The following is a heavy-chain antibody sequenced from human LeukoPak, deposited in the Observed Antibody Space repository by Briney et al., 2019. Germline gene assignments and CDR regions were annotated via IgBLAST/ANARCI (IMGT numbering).Heavy chain of an antibody. CDR1: GFTFSSYA. D-gene: IGHD3-16*01. Sequence: SGGSLRLSCAASGFTFSSYAMSWVRQAPGKGLEWVSAISGSGGSTYYADSVKGRFTISRDNSKNTLYLQMNSLRAEDTAVYYCARGLDPEDWFDPWGQGTLVTVSS. CDR2: ISGSGGST. J-gene: IGHJ5*02. CDR3: ARGLDPEDWFDP. V-gene: IGHV3-23*01.